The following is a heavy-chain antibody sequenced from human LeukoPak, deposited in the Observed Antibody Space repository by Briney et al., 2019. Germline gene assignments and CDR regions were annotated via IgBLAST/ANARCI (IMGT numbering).Heavy chain of an antibody. D-gene: IGHD3-10*01. CDR3: TRLFGEILGDSLGWGTRFDT. CDR1: GYTLTELS. V-gene: IGHV1-24*01. CDR2: FDPEDGET. J-gene: IGHJ5*02. Sequence: ASVKVSCKVSGYTLTELSMHWVRQAPGKGLEWMGGFDPEDGETVYARKFQGRVVMTEDTSTDTAYVELSSLRSDDTAVYYCTRLFGEILGDSLGWGTRFDTWGQGTLVTVSS.